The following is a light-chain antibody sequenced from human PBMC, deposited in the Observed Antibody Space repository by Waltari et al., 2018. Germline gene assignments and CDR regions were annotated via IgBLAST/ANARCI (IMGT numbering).Light chain of an antibody. CDR1: QSLAYPDGNTY. V-gene: IGKV2-30*01. J-gene: IGKJ1*01. Sequence: IVMTQSPLSLSVTLGQPASISCRSSQSLAYPDGNTYLNWFQQKAGQAPRRLFYDVSKRDAGVPDRFSGSGSGTDFSLKITRVEAEDVGVYYCMHSRAWPWSFGQGTKVEIK. CDR2: DVS. CDR3: MHSRAWPWS.